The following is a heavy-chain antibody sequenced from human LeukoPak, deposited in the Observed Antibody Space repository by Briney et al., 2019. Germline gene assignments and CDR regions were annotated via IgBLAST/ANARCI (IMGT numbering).Heavy chain of an antibody. V-gene: IGHV1-69*04. CDR3: AKAIYCSGGSCYYFDY. CDR2: IIPILGIA. D-gene: IGHD2-15*01. Sequence: GASVKVSCKASGGTFSSYAISWVRQAPGQGLEWMGRIIPILGIANYAQKFQGRVTITADKSTSTAYMELSSLRSEDTAVYYCAKAIYCSGGSCYYFDYWGQGTLVTVSS. CDR1: GGTFSSYA. J-gene: IGHJ4*02.